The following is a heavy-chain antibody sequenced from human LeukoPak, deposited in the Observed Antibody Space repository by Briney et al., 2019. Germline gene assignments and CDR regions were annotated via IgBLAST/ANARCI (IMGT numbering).Heavy chain of an antibody. Sequence: SETLSLTCTVSGGSISSYYWSWIRQPPGKGLEWIGYIYYSGSTNYNPSLKSRVTISVDTSKNQFSLKLSSVTAADTAVYYCATGVLIMYFQHWGQGTLVTVSS. CDR3: ATGVLIMYFQH. V-gene: IGHV4-59*01. CDR1: GGSISSYY. D-gene: IGHD3-3*01. CDR2: IYYSGST. J-gene: IGHJ1*01.